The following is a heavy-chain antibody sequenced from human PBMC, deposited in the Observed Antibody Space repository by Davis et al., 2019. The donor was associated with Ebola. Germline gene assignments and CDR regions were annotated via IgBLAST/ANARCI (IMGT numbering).Heavy chain of an antibody. D-gene: IGHD4-17*01. CDR3: ARDEATVTTNWFDP. CDR2: IIPIFGTA. J-gene: IGHJ5*02. CDR1: SGTFSSYA. V-gene: IGHV1-69*06. Sequence: AASVKVSCNASSGTFSSYAISWVRQAPGQGLEWMGGIIPIFGTANYAQKFQGRVTITADKSTSTAYMELSSLRSEDTAVYYCARDEATVTTNWFDPWGQGTLVTVSS.